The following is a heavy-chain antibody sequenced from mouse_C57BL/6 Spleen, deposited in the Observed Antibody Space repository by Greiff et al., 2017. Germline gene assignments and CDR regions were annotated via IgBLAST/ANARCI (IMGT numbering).Heavy chain of an antibody. CDR1: GYAFSSYW. J-gene: IGHJ2*02. D-gene: IGHD1-1*01. V-gene: IGHV1-80*01. CDR3: AREASTVEARDY. CDR2: IYPGDGDT. Sequence: QVQLQQSGAELVKPGASVKISCKASGYAFSSYWMNWVKQRPGKGLEWIGQIYPGDGDTNYNGKFKGKATLTADKSSSTAYMQLSSLTSEDSAVYCCAREASTVEARDYWGQGTSLTVSS.